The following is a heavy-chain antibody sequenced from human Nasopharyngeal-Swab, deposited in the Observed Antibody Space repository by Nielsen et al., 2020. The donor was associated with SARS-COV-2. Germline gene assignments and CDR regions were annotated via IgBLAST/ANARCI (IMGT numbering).Heavy chain of an antibody. CDR1: GGSISSSSYY. CDR3: ARDLVGATNYFDY. Sequence: SETLSLTCTVSGGSISSSSYYWGWIRQPPGKGLEWIGSIYYSGSTYYNPSLKSRVTISVDTSKNQFSLKLSSVTAADTAVYYCARDLVGATNYFDYWGQGTLVTVSS. D-gene: IGHD1-26*01. CDR2: IYYSGST. V-gene: IGHV4-39*07. J-gene: IGHJ4*02.